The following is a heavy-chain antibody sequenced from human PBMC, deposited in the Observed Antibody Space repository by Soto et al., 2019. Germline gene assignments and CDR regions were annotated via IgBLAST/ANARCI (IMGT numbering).Heavy chain of an antibody. J-gene: IGHJ6*02. V-gene: IGHV4-61*01. CDR1: GASVSSGTHF. D-gene: IGHD3-9*01. Sequence: QVQLQESGPGLVKPSETLSLTCTVSGASVSSGTHFWSWIRQPPGKGLEWIGNIHYRGSTSYNPSLRGRVTISLDMSKHQFSLKVTSWTPADPAVFFLARGLRPYFSTTTCHPADVVWGQGTTVTVSS. CDR2: IHYRGST. CDR3: ARGLRPYFSTTTCHPADVV.